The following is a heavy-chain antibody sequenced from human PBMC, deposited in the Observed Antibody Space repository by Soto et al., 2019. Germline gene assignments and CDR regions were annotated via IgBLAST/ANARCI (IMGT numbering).Heavy chain of an antibody. Sequence: GGSLRLSCAASGFTFSSYSMNWVRQAPGKGLEWVSYISSSSSTIYYADSVKGRFTISRDNAKNSLYLQMNSLRAADTAVYYCARGPIFGVVMGTDYWGQGTLVTVSS. CDR2: ISSSSSTI. J-gene: IGHJ4*02. D-gene: IGHD3-3*01. CDR3: ARGPIFGVVMGTDY. V-gene: IGHV3-48*01. CDR1: GFTFSSYS.